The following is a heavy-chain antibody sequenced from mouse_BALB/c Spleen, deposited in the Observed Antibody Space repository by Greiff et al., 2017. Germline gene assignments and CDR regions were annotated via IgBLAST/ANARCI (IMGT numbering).Heavy chain of an antibody. CDR1: GYTFTSYT. Sequence: QVQLQQSAAELARPGASVKMSCKASGYTFTSYTMHWVKQRPGQGLEWIGYINPSSGYTEYNQKFKDKTTLTADKSSSTAYMQLSSLTSEDSAVYYCAPLYYGNPAWFAYWGQGTLVTVSA. CDR3: APLYYGNPAWFAY. D-gene: IGHD2-1*01. V-gene: IGHV1-4*02. J-gene: IGHJ3*01. CDR2: INPSSGYT.